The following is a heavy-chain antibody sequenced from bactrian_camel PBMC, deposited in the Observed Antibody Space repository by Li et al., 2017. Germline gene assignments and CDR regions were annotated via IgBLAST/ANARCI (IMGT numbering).Heavy chain of an antibody. D-gene: IGHD6*01. Sequence: VQLVESGGGSVQAGGSLRLSCLVSNYPDDHECMGWFRQAPGKEREGVSSVYTGTGSADYAESVRGRFTISLDNAKNTVALQMNSLKSEDTALYYCVTSAVVAGHPTAAHWGQATQVTVS. J-gene: IGHJ4*01. CDR2: VYTGTGSA. CDR1: NYPDDHEC. V-gene: IGHV3S63*01. CDR3: VTSAVVAGHPTAAH.